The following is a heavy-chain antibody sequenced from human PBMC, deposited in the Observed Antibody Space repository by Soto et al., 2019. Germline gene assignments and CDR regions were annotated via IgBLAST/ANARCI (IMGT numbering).Heavy chain of an antibody. CDR2: ISYDGSNK. CDR1: GFPFDDFA. CDR3: AKGLGTAMVFDY. D-gene: IGHD5-18*01. J-gene: IGHJ4*02. V-gene: IGHV3-30*04. Sequence: GGSLILSCTGSGFPFDDFAINWVRHAPGKGLEWVAVISYDGSNKYYADSVKGRFTISRDNSKNTLYLQMNSLRAEDTAVYYCAKGLGTAMVFDYWGQGTLVTVSS.